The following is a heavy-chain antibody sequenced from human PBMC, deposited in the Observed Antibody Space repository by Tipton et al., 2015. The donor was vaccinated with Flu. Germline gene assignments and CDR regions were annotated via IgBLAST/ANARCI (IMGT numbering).Heavy chain of an antibody. V-gene: IGHV3-21*01. D-gene: IGHD1-26*01. CDR1: GFTFSYYG. Sequence: SLRLSCTASGFTFSYYGMAWVRQAPGKGLEWVSSISSVGTHISYADSVKGRFTLSRDNAKNSLFLQMNSLRADDTSIYYCSMRVVGSTFDYWGQGVVVTVSS. CDR2: ISSVGTHI. J-gene: IGHJ4*02. CDR3: SMRVVGSTFDY.